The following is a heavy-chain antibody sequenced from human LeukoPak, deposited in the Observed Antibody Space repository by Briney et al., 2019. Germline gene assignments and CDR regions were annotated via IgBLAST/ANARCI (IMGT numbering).Heavy chain of an antibody. CDR1: GFTFGDYA. Sequence: GRSLRLSCTASGFTFGDYAMSWVRQAPGKGLEWVAFIRSKAYGGTTEYAASVKGRFTISRDDSTSIAYLQMNSLKTEDTAVYYCTRDLCSSTSCYAPFDYWGQGTLVTVSS. J-gene: IGHJ4*02. V-gene: IGHV3-49*04. CDR3: TRDLCSSTSCYAPFDY. D-gene: IGHD2-2*01. CDR2: IRSKAYGGTT.